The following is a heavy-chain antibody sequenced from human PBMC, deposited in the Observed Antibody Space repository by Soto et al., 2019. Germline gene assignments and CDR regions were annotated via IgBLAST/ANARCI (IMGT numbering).Heavy chain of an antibody. D-gene: IGHD2-2*01. V-gene: IGHV4-31*03. CDR2: IYYSGST. CDR1: GGSISSGGYY. CDR3: ARVVVPAATNGMDV. J-gene: IGHJ6*02. Sequence: QVQLQESGPGLVKPSQTLSLTCTVSGGSISSGGYYWSWIRQHPGKGLEWIGYIYYSGSTYYNPSLKRRVTLSVDPSKNPFSLTLSSVTAADTAVYYCARVVVPAATNGMDVWGQGTTVTVSS.